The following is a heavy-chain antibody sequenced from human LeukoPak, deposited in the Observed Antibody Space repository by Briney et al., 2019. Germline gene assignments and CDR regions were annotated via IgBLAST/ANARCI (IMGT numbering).Heavy chain of an antibody. CDR3: ARNREPKMGDY. V-gene: IGHV1-8*01. Sequence: GASVTVSCKASGYTFTSYDINWVRQATGQGLEWMGWMNPNSGNTGYAQKFQGRVTMIRNTSISTAYMELSSLRSEDTAVYYCARNREPKMGDYWGQGTLVTVSS. J-gene: IGHJ4*02. CDR2: MNPNSGNT. CDR1: GYTFTSYD. D-gene: IGHD1-14*01.